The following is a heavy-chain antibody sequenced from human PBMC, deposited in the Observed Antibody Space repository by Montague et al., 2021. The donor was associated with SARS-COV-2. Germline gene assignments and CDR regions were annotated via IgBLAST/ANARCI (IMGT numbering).Heavy chain of an antibody. V-gene: IGHV4-59*13. CDR2: IHYSGST. J-gene: IGHJ5*02. D-gene: IGHD6-13*01. CDR1: GGSISSYF. CDR3: ASDGDSSSWYWFDP. Sequence: SETLSLTCTVSGGSISSYFWSWIRQPPGKGLEWIGDIHYSGSTXXXPSXXXRVTISVNTSKNQFSLKLRSVTAADTAVYYCASDGDSSSWYWFDPWGQGTLVTVSS.